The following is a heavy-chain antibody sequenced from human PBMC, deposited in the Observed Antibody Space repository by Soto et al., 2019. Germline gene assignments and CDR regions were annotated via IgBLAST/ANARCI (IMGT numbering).Heavy chain of an antibody. D-gene: IGHD1-26*01. J-gene: IGHJ4*02. CDR2: ISSSSTI. V-gene: IGHV3-48*02. CDR3: ACQKDEEPPDY. Sequence: LRLSCAASGFTFSSYSMNWVRQAPGKGLEWVSYISSSSTIYYADSVKGRFTISRDNAKNSLYLQMNSLRDEDTAVYYCACQKDEEPPDYWGQGTLVTVSS. CDR1: GFTFSSYS.